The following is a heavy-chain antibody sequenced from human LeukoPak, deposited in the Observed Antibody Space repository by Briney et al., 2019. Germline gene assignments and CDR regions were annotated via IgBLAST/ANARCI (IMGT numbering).Heavy chain of an antibody. CDR1: GYSFTTYW. CDR2: IDPSDSYT. CDR3: ATLLGGVFDP. Sequence: GESLKISCEASGYSFTTYWISWVRQMPGKGLEWMGRIDPSDSYTNYSPSFQGHVTISVDKSINTAYLQWSSLKASDTAMYYCATLLGGVFDPWGQGTLVTVSS. J-gene: IGHJ5*02. D-gene: IGHD3-16*01. V-gene: IGHV5-10-1*01.